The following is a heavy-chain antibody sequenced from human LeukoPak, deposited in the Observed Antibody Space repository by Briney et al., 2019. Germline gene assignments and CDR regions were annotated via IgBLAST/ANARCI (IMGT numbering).Heavy chain of an antibody. Sequence: GGSLRLSCVTSGFTFRGYWMSWVRQAPGKGLEWVGNIQPDGSGAFYVDAMRGRFTISRDNAQNSLYLQINSLRAEDTAVYYCAREDDHNTNDCWGQGTLVTVSS. CDR2: IQPDGSGA. V-gene: IGHV3-7*01. CDR1: GFTFRGYW. J-gene: IGHJ4*02. CDR3: AREDDHNTNDC. D-gene: IGHD5-24*01.